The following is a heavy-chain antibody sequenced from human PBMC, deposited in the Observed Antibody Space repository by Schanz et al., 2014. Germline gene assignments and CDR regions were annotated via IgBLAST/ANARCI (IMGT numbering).Heavy chain of an antibody. J-gene: IGHJ4*02. V-gene: IGHV3-48*04. CDR3: AKSLESCPGGRCSRGYFDY. CDR2: VSRSTPDI. D-gene: IGHD2-8*02. Sequence: EVHLVESGGGLVQPGGSLRLSCAASGITFSSYSMNWVRQAPGKGLEWVSYVSRSTPDIYYADSVKGRFTMSRDNSNKTVDLQMNSLRAEDTAVYYCAKSLESCPGGRCSRGYFDYWGQGTLVTVSS. CDR1: GITFSSYS.